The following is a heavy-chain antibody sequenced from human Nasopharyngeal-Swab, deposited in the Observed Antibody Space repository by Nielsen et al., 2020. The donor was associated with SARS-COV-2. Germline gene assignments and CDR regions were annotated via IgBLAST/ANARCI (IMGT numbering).Heavy chain of an antibody. D-gene: IGHD3-10*01. V-gene: IGHV3-74*01. CDR2: LNGDATTV. CDR1: GFTFSFSW. Sequence: LKISCAGSGFTFSFSWLHWVRPAPGDGLVWVARLNGDATTVDYADSVKVRFTISRVNSKNPLYLHMNRLRAEDTAVYFCAKERRGTPSVGWFDPWGQGTLVSVSS. CDR3: AKERRGTPSVGWFDP. J-gene: IGHJ5*02.